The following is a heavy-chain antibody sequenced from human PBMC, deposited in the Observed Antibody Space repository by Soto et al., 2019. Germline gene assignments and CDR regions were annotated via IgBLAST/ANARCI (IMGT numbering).Heavy chain of an antibody. Sequence: GGSLRLSCAASGFTFASYAMSWVRQAPGKGLERVAAISGGGGDSTYYTDSVKGRLIISKDNSKNPVYLQMSSVRAEDTAVYYCAKEIAIIGKGVFDMWGQGTMVTVSS. CDR2: ISGGGGDST. D-gene: IGHD6-13*01. CDR3: AKEIAIIGKGVFDM. V-gene: IGHV3-23*01. J-gene: IGHJ3*02. CDR1: GFTFASYA.